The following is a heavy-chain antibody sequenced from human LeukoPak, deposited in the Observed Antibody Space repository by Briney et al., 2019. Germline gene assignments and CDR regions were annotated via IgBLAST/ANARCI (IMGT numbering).Heavy chain of an antibody. J-gene: IGHJ5*02. Sequence: GGSLRLSCAGSGYISDEYAMHWVRQAPGKGLEWVSGISWNSGNIGYADSVKGRFTISRDNAKDSVHLQMNSLRAEDTAVYYCARVGERDKFALIEGRFDPWGQGTLVNVSS. D-gene: IGHD2-21*01. CDR1: GYISDEYA. CDR3: ARVGERDKFALIEGRFDP. CDR2: ISWNSGNI. V-gene: IGHV3-9*02.